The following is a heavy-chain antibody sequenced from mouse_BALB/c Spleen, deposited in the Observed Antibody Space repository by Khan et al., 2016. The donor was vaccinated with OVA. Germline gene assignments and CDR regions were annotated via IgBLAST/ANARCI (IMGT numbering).Heavy chain of an antibody. CDR1: GYTFSDFY. J-gene: IGHJ3*01. D-gene: IGHD4-1*01. CDR2: IYPGRGNT. Sequence: QVQLQQSGAELARPGASVKLSCKASGYTFSDFYINWVKQRTGQGLEWIGEIYPGRGNTYYNEKFKGKATLTADKSSSTAYMHFSSLTSEDSAVXFCARSGTGSFLYWGQGTLFTVSA. V-gene: IGHV1-77*01. CDR3: ARSGTGSFLY.